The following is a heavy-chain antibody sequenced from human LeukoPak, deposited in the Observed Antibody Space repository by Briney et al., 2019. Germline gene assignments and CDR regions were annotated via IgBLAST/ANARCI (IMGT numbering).Heavy chain of an antibody. Sequence: SETLSLTCAVSGGSFSGHYRNWIRQPPGKGLEWIGEINHSGSTNYNPSLKSRVTISVDTSKNQFSLKLSSVTAADTAVYYCARGGLNLLDYWGQGTLVTVSS. CDR1: GGSFSGHY. V-gene: IGHV4-34*01. J-gene: IGHJ4*02. CDR2: INHSGST. CDR3: ARGGLNLLDY. D-gene: IGHD4/OR15-4a*01.